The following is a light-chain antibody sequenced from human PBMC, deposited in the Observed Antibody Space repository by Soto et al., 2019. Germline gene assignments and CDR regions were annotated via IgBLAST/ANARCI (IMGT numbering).Light chain of an antibody. CDR2: GAS. Sequence: EIVLTQSPGTLSLSPGERATLSCRASQSVSSSYLAWYQQKPGQAPRLLIYGASSRATGIPDRFSGSGSGTHFTLTISRLEPEDFDVYYCHQYGSSPYTFGQGPKLEIK. V-gene: IGKV3-20*01. CDR1: QSVSSSY. CDR3: HQYGSSPYT. J-gene: IGKJ2*01.